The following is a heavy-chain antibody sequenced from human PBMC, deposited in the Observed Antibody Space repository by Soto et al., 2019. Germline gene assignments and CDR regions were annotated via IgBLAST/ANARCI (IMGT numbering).Heavy chain of an antibody. V-gene: IGHV4-59*01. Sequence: SETLSLTCTVSGGSISSYYWSWIRQPPGKGLEWIGYIYYSGSSNYNPYLESRVTISVDTSKNQFSLNLRSVTAADPAVYYCARIGPDIGRFDPWGQGTLVTVSS. CDR3: ARIGPDIGRFDP. CDR2: IYYSGSS. J-gene: IGHJ5*02. CDR1: GGSISSYY.